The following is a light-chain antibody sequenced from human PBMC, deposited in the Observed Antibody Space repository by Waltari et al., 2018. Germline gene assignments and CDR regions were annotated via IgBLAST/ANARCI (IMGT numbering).Light chain of an antibody. CDR2: SNN. CDR1: SPTLGSNP. V-gene: IGLV1-44*01. CDR3: AAWDDSLNGLWV. Sequence: QSVLTQPPSASGTPGQRVTISCSGSSPTLGSNPVTWYQQPPGTAPKLLIYSNNQRPSGVPDRFSGSKSGTSASLAISGLQSEDEADYYCAAWDDSLNGLWVFGGGTKLTVL. J-gene: IGLJ3*02.